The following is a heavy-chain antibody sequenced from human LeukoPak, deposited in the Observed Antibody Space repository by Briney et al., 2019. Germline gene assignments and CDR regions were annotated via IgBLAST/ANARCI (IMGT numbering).Heavy chain of an antibody. D-gene: IGHD1-26*01. CDR2: ISAYNGNT. CDR3: ARDRTVRLGAIPGPLDAFDI. J-gene: IGHJ3*02. CDR1: GYTFTSYG. Sequence: ASVKVSCKASGYTFTSYGISWVRQAPGQGLEWMGWISAYNGNTNYAQKLQGRVTMTTDTSTSTAYMELRSLRSDDTAVYYCARDRTVRLGAIPGPLDAFDIWGQGTMVTVSS. V-gene: IGHV1-18*01.